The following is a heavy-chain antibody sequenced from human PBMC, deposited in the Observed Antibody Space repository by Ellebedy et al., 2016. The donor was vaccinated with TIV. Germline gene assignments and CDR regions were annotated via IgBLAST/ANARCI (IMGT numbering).Heavy chain of an antibody. Sequence: GESLKISCAVSGFTFSSYWMQWVRQAPGKGLVWVSGINGDGTTTKYADSVKGRFTISRDNAKNTLYLQMNSLRAEDTAVYYCAAVQYWEAAFDIWGQGTMVTVSS. CDR1: GFTFSSYW. V-gene: IGHV3-74*03. J-gene: IGHJ3*02. CDR2: INGDGTTT. CDR3: AAVQYWEAAFDI. D-gene: IGHD2-8*02.